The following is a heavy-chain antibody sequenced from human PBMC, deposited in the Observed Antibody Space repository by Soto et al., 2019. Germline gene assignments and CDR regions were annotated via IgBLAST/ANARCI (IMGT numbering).Heavy chain of an antibody. J-gene: IGHJ4*02. CDR2: ISGSGGST. CDR1: GFTFSSYA. V-gene: IGHV3-23*01. D-gene: IGHD3-16*02. CDR3: AKDRGGYDYIWGSYRYAAFDY. Sequence: EVQLLESGGGLVQPGGSLRLSCAASGFTFSSYAMSWVRQAPGKGLEWVSAISGSGGSTYYADSVKGRFTISRDNSKNTLYLKMNSLRAEDTAVYYCAKDRGGYDYIWGSYRYAAFDYWGQGTLVTVSS.